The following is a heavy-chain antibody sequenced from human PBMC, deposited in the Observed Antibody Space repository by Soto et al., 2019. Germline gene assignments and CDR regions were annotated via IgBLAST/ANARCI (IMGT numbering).Heavy chain of an antibody. V-gene: IGHV3-64D*08. D-gene: IGHD3-10*01. J-gene: IGHJ4*02. CDR2: ISPDGTVT. Sequence: GGSLRLSCSASGFIFSVYGMHWVRQAPGKRLEFVSTISPDGTVTFYADSVKGRFTISRDNSKNTLYLQMGSLRPEDTAVYYCVRSRNFDFCGPGTLVTVSS. CDR3: VRSRNFDF. CDR1: GFIFSVYG.